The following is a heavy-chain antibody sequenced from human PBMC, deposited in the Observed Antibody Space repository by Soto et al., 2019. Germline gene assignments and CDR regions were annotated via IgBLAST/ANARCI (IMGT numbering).Heavy chain of an antibody. V-gene: IGHV2-5*01. J-gene: IGHJ4*02. CDR2: IYWNDVK. CDR1: GFSLTTSGVG. D-gene: IGHD2-2*01. CDR3: AHSDIYISTWFYFDQ. Sequence: SGPTLVNPTQTLTLTCTFSGFSLTTSGVGVGWIRQPPGKALEWLALIYWNDVKRYSPSLKSSLTITKDTSKNQVVLTMTNMDPVDTATYYCAHSDIYISTWFYFDQWGQGTLVTVSS.